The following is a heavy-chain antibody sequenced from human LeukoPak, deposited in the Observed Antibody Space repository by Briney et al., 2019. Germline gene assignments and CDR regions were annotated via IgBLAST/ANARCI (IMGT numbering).Heavy chain of an antibody. D-gene: IGHD5-12*01. V-gene: IGHV3-30*02. J-gene: IGHJ4*02. CDR1: GFTFSSYA. CDR3: AKGGSGYDPPKDY. CDR2: IRYDGSNK. Sequence: PGGSLRLSCAASGFTFSSYAMSWVRQAPGKGLEWVAFIRYDGSNKYYADSVKGRFTISRDNSKNTLYLQMNSLRAEDTAVYYCAKGGSGYDPPKDYWGQGTLVTVSS.